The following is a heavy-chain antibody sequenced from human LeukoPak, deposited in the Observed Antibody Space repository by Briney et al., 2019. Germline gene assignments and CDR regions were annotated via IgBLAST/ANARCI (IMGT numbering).Heavy chain of an antibody. CDR1: GYTFTSYA. J-gene: IGHJ6*02. Sequence: ASVKVSCKASGYTFTSYAMNWVRQAPGQGLEWMGWINTNTGNPTYAQGFTGRFVFSLDTSVSTAYLQISSLKAEDTAVYYCARVQSWELLRMENYYYYYGMGVWGQGTTVTVSS. V-gene: IGHV7-4-1*02. CDR3: ARVQSWELLRMENYYYYYGMGV. CDR2: INTNTGNP. D-gene: IGHD1-26*01.